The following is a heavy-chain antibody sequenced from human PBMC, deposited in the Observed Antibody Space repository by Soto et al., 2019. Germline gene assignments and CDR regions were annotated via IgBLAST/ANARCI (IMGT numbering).Heavy chain of an antibody. D-gene: IGHD2-2*01. Sequence: SETLSLTCTVSGGSISSYYWSWIRQPPGKGLEWIGYIYYSGSTNYNPSLKSRVTISVDTSKNQFSLKLSSVTAADTAVYYCARXRFFGATSRGYYYRMDVWGQGTTVTVSS. CDR1: GGSISSYY. CDR3: ARXRFFGATSRGYYYRMDV. CDR2: IYYSGST. V-gene: IGHV4-59*01. J-gene: IGHJ6*02.